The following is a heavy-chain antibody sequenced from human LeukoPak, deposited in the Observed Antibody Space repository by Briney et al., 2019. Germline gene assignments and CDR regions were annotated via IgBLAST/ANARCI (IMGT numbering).Heavy chain of an antibody. J-gene: IGHJ3*02. Sequence: PGGSLRLSCVASGFTFSNFYMSWLRQAPGKGLEWVSYITSSGSTIDYAESVKGRFTISRDNAKNSLYLQMSSLRAEDTAVYYCAREYLNGFDIWGQGTMVTVSS. D-gene: IGHD2-2*02. CDR2: ITSSGSTI. V-gene: IGHV3-11*04. CDR1: GFTFSNFY. CDR3: AREYLNGFDI.